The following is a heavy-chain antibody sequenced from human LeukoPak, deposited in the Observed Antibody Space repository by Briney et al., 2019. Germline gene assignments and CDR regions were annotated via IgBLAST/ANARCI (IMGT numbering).Heavy chain of an antibody. CDR1: GFTFSSYA. CDR3: ARDRLRYSSSCPDY. CDR2: ISYDGSNK. V-gene: IGHV3-30-3*01. Sequence: PGGSLRLSCAASGFTFSSYAMHWVRQAPGKGLEWVAVISYDGSNKYYADSVKGRFTISRDNSKNTLYLQMNSLRAEDTAVYHCARDRLRYSSSCPDYWGQGTLVTVSS. D-gene: IGHD6-13*01. J-gene: IGHJ4*02.